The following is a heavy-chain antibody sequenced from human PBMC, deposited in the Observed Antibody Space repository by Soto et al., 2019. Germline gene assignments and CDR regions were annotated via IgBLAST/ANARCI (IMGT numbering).Heavy chain of an antibody. CDR2: INAGNGNT. CDR3: ARAYVGPIGWFDP. CDR1: GYTFTSYA. J-gene: IGHJ5*02. Sequence: QVQLVQSGAEVKKPGASVKDSCKASGYTFTSYAMHWVRQAPGQRLEWMGWINAGNGNTKYSQKFQGRVTITRDTSASTAYMELSSLRSEDTAVYYCARAYVGPIGWFDPWGQGTLVTVSS. D-gene: IGHD1-26*01. V-gene: IGHV1-3*01.